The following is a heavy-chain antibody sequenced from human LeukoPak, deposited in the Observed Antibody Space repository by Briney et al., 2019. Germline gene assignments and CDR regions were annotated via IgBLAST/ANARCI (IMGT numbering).Heavy chain of an antibody. CDR1: GFTFSSYS. CDR3: ARLDSPPAFEI. D-gene: IGHD3-22*01. V-gene: IGHV3-21*01. Sequence: GGSLRLSCAASGFTFSSYSMNCVRQAPGKGLEWVSSISSSSSYIYYADSVKGRFTISRDNAKNSLYLQMNSLRAEDTAVYYCARLDSPPAFEIWGQGTMVTVSS. J-gene: IGHJ3*02. CDR2: ISSSSSYI.